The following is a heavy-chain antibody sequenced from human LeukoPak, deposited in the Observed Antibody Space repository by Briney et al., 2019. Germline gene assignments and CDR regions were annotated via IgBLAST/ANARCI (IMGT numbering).Heavy chain of an antibody. V-gene: IGHV4-34*01. CDR1: SGSFSGHF. J-gene: IGHJ1*01. CDR3: ARALAAAVIN. CDR2: ITHRGSI. D-gene: IGHD6-13*01. Sequence: SETLSLTCGVFSGSFSGHFYSWIRQSPGKGLEWIGEITHRGSINYNPSLKSRVAMSVDTSKNHFSLNLTSVTAADNGIYYCARALAAAVINWGQGTLVTVSS.